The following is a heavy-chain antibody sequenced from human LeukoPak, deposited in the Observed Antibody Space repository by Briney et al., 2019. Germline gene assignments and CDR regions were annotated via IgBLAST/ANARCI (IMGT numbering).Heavy chain of an antibody. Sequence: ASVKVSCKASGYTFTGYYMHWVRQAPGQGLEWVGWINPNSGGTNYAQKFQGRVTMTRDTSISTAYMELSRLRSDDTAVYYCARGQRVSPPTVVTLDYWGQGTLVTVSS. CDR1: GYTFTGYY. CDR2: INPNSGGT. V-gene: IGHV1-2*02. CDR3: ARGQRVSPPTVVTLDY. D-gene: IGHD4-23*01. J-gene: IGHJ4*02.